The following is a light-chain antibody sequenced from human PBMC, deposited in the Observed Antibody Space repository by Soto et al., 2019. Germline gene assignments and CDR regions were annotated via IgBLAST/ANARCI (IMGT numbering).Light chain of an antibody. Sequence: QSALTQPASVSGSLGQSITISCTGTSSDIGAYNFVSWYQEHPGKAPKLMIYEVSNRPSGVSDRFSASKSGNTASLTISGLRAEDEAYYYCSSYASSSSLVFGGATKLTVL. J-gene: IGLJ3*02. V-gene: IGLV2-14*01. CDR1: SSDIGAYNF. CDR3: SSYASSSSLV. CDR2: EVS.